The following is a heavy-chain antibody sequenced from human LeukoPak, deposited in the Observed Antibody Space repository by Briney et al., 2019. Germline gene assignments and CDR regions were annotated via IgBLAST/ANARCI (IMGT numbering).Heavy chain of an antibody. CDR2: INHSGST. CDR3: ARYGRVGSTS. Sequence: PSETLSLTCAVYGGSFSGYYWSLIRQPPGKRLEWIGEINHSGSTNYNPSLKSRVTISVDTSKNQFSLKLSSVTAADTAVYYCARYGRVGSTSWGQGTLVTVSS. J-gene: IGHJ4*02. D-gene: IGHD2-2*01. CDR1: GGSFSGYY. V-gene: IGHV4-34*01.